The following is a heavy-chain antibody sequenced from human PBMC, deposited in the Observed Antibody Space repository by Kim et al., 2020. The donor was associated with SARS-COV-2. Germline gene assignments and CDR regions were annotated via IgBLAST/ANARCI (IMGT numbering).Heavy chain of an antibody. Sequence: TCPADSVKGRCTSSRDTSKNTLYLQMSSLRAEDRAVYYCANLDYGDYGGYWGQGTLVTVSS. J-gene: IGHJ4*02. CDR2: T. V-gene: IGHV3-23*01. CDR3: ANLDYGDYGGY. D-gene: IGHD4-17*01.